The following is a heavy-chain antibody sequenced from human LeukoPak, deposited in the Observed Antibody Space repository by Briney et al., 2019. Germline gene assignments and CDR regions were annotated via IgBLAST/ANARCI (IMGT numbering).Heavy chain of an antibody. Sequence: GGSLRLSCVASGFTFDYYTMHGVRQAPGKGLEWVSLISWDGGSTYYADSVKGRFTISRDNSKNSLYLQMNSLRTEDTALYSCAKDSCSSTSCSLDYWGQGTLVTVSS. D-gene: IGHD2-2*01. J-gene: IGHJ4*02. V-gene: IGHV3-43*01. CDR2: ISWDGGST. CDR3: AKDSCSSTSCSLDY. CDR1: GFTFDYYT.